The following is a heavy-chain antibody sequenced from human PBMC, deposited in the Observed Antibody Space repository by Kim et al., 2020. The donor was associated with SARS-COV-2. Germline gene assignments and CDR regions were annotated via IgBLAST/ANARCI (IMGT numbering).Heavy chain of an antibody. J-gene: IGHJ6*02. CDR2: IYYSGST. CDR1: GGPISSYY. CDR3: ARAGESGWFRVISGMDV. Sequence: SETLSLTCTVSGGPISSYYWSWIRQPPGKGLEWIGYIYYSGSTNYNPSLKSRVTISVDTSKNQFSLKLSSVTAADTAVYYCARAGESGWFRVISGMDVWGQGPTVTVS. D-gene: IGHD3-10*01. V-gene: IGHV4-59*13.